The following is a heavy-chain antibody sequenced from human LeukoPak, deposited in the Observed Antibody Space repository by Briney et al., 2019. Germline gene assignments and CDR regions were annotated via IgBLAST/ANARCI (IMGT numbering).Heavy chain of an antibody. J-gene: IGHJ4*02. CDR1: GFTFSSYA. CDR2: ISYDGSNK. V-gene: IGHV3-30-3*01. Sequence: PGGSLRLSCAASGFTFSSYAMHWVRQAPGKGLEWVAVISYDGSNKYYADSVKGRFTISRDNSKNTLYLQMNSLRAEDTAVYYCARDWNWNYLDYWGQGTLVTVSS. D-gene: IGHD1-1*01. CDR3: ARDWNWNYLDY.